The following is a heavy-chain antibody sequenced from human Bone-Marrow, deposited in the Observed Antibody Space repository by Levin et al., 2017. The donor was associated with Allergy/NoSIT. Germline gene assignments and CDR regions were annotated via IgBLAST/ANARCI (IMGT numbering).Heavy chain of an antibody. Sequence: PAASVKVSCKASGFTFTSSAVQWVRQARGQRLEWIGWIVVGSGNTNYAQKFQERVTITRDMSTSTAYMELSSLRSEDTAVYYCAADVPSMTTVTTAPWGQGTMVTVSS. J-gene: IGHJ3*01. CDR2: IVVGSGNT. V-gene: IGHV1-58*01. CDR3: AADVPSMTTVTTAP. D-gene: IGHD4-17*01. CDR1: GFTFTSSA.